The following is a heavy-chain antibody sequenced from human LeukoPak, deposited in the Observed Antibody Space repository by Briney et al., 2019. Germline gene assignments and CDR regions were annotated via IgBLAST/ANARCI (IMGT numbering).Heavy chain of an antibody. CDR3: AKGSSGSYGY. J-gene: IGHJ4*02. Sequence: GESLRLSCAASGFTFSSYAMSWVRQPPGKGLEWDSAISGIVGSTYYADYVKGRFTISRDNSKNTLYLQMNSLRAEDTAVYYCAKGSSGSYGYWGQGTLVTVSS. V-gene: IGHV3-23*01. D-gene: IGHD3-10*01. CDR1: GFTFSSYA. CDR2: ISGIVGST.